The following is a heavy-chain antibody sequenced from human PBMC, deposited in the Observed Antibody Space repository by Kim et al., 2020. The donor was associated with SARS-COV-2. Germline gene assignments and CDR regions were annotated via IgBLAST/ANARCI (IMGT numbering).Heavy chain of an antibody. CDR2: INHSEST. J-gene: IGHJ4*02. Sequence: GEINHSESTNYNTSLKSRVTISVDTSKNQFPLKQSSVTAACTSVDYCARFRRGYYYVGFDYWCQGTLVTVSS. CDR3: ARFRRGYYYVGFDY. V-gene: IGHV4-34*01. D-gene: IGHD3-22*01.